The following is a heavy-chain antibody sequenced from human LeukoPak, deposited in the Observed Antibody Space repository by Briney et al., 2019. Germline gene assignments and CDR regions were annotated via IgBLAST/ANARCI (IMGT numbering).Heavy chain of an antibody. V-gene: IGHV3-74*01. CDR2: IHSDGSTT. CDR1: GFTFSSHW. J-gene: IGHJ3*02. CDR3: AREGAASDI. Sequence: GGSLRLSCAASGFTFSSHWIHWVRQAPGKGPEWVSRIHSDGSTTSHADSVKGRFTISRDNAKNTLFLQMNSLRAEDTAVYYCAREGAASDIWGLGTMVTVSS.